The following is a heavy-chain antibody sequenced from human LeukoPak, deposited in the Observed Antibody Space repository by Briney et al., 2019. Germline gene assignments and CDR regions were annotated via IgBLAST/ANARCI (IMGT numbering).Heavy chain of an antibody. D-gene: IGHD2-8*01. J-gene: IGHJ4*02. CDR2: IKSKTDGGTA. V-gene: IGHV3-15*01. CDR3: TTRPPPWCDRPFDF. Sequence: GGSLRLSCAASGFTFTNAWMSWVRQAPGKGLEWVGRIKSKTDGGTADYAAPVKGRFTISRDDSRDTMYLQMNSLKTEDTAVYYCTTRPPPWCDRPFDFWGQGILVTVSS. CDR1: GFTFTNAW.